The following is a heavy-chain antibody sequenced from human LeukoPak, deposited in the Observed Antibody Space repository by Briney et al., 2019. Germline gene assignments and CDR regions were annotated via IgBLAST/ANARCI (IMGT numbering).Heavy chain of an antibody. CDR2: ISSTGTT. J-gene: IGHJ5*02. D-gene: IGHD3-9*01. Sequence: SETLSLTCTVSGDSISGKYWSWIRRPAGRGLEWLGRISSTGTTDYSPSLKGRATMSLDTSKNQFSLSLTSVTAAGTAVYYCARLDILVPRAVEWFDPWGQGTLVIVSS. CDR3: ARLDILVPRAVEWFDP. V-gene: IGHV4-4*07. CDR1: GDSISGKY.